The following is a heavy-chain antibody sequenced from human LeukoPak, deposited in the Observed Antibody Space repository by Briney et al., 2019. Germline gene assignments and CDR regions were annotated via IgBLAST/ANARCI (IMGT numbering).Heavy chain of an antibody. D-gene: IGHD3-10*01. Sequence: SETLSLTCTVSGGSISSYYWSWIRQPAGKGLEWIGRIYTSASTNYNPSLKSRVTMSVDTSKNQFSLKLSSVTAADTAVYYCAREPSTYYYGSGSRTFFDYWGQGTLVTVSS. CDR3: AREPSTYYYGSGSRTFFDY. V-gene: IGHV4-4*07. CDR1: GGSISSYY. J-gene: IGHJ4*02. CDR2: IYTSAST.